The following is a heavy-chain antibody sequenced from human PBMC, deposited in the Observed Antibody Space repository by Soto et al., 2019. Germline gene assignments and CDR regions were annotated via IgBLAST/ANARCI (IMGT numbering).Heavy chain of an antibody. D-gene: IGHD2-15*01. Sequence: SETLSLTCTVSGGSISSGGYYWSWIRQHPGKGLEWIGYVYYSGSTYYNPSLKSRVTISVDTSKNQFSLKLSSVTAADTAVYYCARESVVVAATGFDYWGQGTLVTVSS. J-gene: IGHJ4*02. CDR2: VYYSGST. CDR1: GGSISSGGYY. V-gene: IGHV4-31*03. CDR3: ARESVVVAATGFDY.